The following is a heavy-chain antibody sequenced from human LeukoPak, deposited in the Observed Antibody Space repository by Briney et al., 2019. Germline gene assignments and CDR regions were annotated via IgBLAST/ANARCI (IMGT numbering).Heavy chain of an antibody. CDR2: ISWNSGSI. J-gene: IGHJ3*02. V-gene: IGHV3-9*01. CDR3: AKVLCVGYCSSTSQDAFDI. D-gene: IGHD2-2*01. CDR1: GFTFDDYA. Sequence: PGRSLRLSCAASGFTFDDYAMHWVRQAPGKGLEWVSGISWNSGSIGYADSVKGRFTISRDNAKNSLYLQMNSLRAEDTALYYCAKVLCVGYCSSTSQDAFDIWGQGTMVTVSS.